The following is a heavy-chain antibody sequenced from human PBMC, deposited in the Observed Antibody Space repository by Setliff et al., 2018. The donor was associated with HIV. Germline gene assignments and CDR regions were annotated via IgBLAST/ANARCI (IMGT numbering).Heavy chain of an antibody. Sequence: SVKVSCKASGGTFSSYGVNWVRQAPGQGLEWMGGIFPFFGSANYAQKFQGRVTITADVSTSTIYMELSSLTSEDTAVYYCARGADGNYRYYMDVWGRGTTVTVSS. CDR2: IFPFFGSA. D-gene: IGHD1-7*01. J-gene: IGHJ6*03. CDR1: GGTFSSYG. CDR3: ARGADGNYRYYMDV. V-gene: IGHV1-69*13.